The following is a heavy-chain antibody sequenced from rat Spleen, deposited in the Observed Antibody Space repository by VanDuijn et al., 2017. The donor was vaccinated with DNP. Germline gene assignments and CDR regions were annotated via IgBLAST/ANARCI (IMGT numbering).Heavy chain of an antibody. J-gene: IGHJ3*01. Sequence: EVKLVESGGGLVQSGRSLKLSCAASGFNFNDYWMGWVRQAPGKGLEWIAEINKDGSIINHSPSLQDRFTISRDNAQNSLFLQMIKLGSEDTAIYYCVTRGTGSDNWFADWGQGTPVTVSS. CDR3: VTRGTGSDNWFAD. CDR1: GFNFNDYW. D-gene: IGHD5-1*01. CDR2: INKDGSII. V-gene: IGHV4-2*01.